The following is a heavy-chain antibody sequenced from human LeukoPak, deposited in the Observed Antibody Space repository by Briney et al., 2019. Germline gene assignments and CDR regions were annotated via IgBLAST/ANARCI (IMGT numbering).Heavy chain of an antibody. Sequence: SETLSLTCTVSGGSISSYYWSWIRQPPGKGLEWIGYIYYSGSTNYNPSLKSRVTISVDTSKNQFSLKLSSVTAADTAVYYCARLTPGYYYYMDVWGKGTTVTVSS. D-gene: IGHD4-23*01. J-gene: IGHJ6*03. CDR3: ARLTPGYYYYMDV. CDR2: IYYSGST. CDR1: GGSISSYY. V-gene: IGHV4-59*01.